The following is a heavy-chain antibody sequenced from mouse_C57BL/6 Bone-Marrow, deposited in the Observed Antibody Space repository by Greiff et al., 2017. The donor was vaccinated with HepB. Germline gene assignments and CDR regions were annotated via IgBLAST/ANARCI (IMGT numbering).Heavy chain of an antibody. CDR3: ARRGWLRRNWYVDV. Sequence: VQLQQSGAELARPGASVKLSCKASGYTFTSYGISWVKQRTGQGLEWIGEIYPRSGNTYYNEKFKGKATLTADKSSSTAYMELRSLTSEDSAVYFCARRGWLRRNWYVDVWGTGTTVTVSS. CDR2: IYPRSGNT. CDR1: GYTFTSYG. D-gene: IGHD2-2*01. J-gene: IGHJ1*03. V-gene: IGHV1-81*01.